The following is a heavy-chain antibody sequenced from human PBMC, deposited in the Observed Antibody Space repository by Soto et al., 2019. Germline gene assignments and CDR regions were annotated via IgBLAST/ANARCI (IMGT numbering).Heavy chain of an antibody. V-gene: IGHV4-61*10. CDR3: RGALRYSAY. CDR2: IYYNGNT. J-gene: IGHJ4*02. Sequence: WIRQPTGKGLEWIGYIYYNGNTNYNPSLKSRVTMSVDTSRNQLSLKLTTVTVADQAEYYRRGALRYSAYWRKGTLVTVSS. D-gene: IGHD1-1*01.